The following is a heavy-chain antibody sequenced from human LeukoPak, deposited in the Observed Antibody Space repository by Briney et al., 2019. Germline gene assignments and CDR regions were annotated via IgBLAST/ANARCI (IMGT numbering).Heavy chain of an antibody. Sequence: SETLSLTCTVSGDSLIGYYWTWIRQPPGKGLEWIGYIYTMMSTNYNPYLKRRVTIPVDMSKNQFSLQLSSVTAADTAVYYCARQSCSSTSCPHRNVFDIWGQGTMVTVSP. V-gene: IGHV4-4*09. CDR2: IYTMMST. J-gene: IGHJ3*02. CDR1: GDSLIGYY. CDR3: ARQSCSSTSCPHRNVFDI. D-gene: IGHD2-2*01.